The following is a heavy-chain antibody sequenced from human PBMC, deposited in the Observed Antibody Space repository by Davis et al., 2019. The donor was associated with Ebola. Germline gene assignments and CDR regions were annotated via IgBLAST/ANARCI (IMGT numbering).Heavy chain of an antibody. CDR3: ARDVVGATAFDY. J-gene: IGHJ4*02. Sequence: ASVKVSCKTSGNPFGGYYLHWVRQAPGQGLEWMGWISAYNGIANYAQKFQGRVTMTRDTSTTTVYMELRSLRSDDTAVYYCARDVVGATAFDYWGQGILVTVSS. V-gene: IGHV1-18*04. D-gene: IGHD1-26*01. CDR2: ISAYNGIA. CDR1: GNPFGGYY.